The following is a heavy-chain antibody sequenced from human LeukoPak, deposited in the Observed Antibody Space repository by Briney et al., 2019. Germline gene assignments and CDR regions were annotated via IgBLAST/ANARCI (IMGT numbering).Heavy chain of an antibody. CDR1: GFTFDDYA. CDR3: AKDREYQLHGYFDY. D-gene: IGHD2-2*01. J-gene: IGHJ4*02. V-gene: IGHV3-9*01. Sequence: GGSLRLSCAASGFTFDDYAMHWVRQAPGKGLEWVSGISWNSGSIGYADSVKGRFTISRDNAKNSLYLQMNSLRAEDTALYYCAKDREYQLHGYFDYWGQGTLVTVSS. CDR2: ISWNSGSI.